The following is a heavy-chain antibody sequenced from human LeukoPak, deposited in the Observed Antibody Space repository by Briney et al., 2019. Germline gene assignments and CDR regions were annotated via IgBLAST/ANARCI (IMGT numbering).Heavy chain of an antibody. Sequence: PSETLSLTCTVSGGSSSSNYWSWIRQPAGKGLEWIGYIYYSGSTNYNPSLKSRDTISVDTSKNQFSLKLSSVTAADTAVYYCARLGPGGWYFDYWGQGTLVTVSS. CDR3: ARLGPGGWYFDY. CDR1: GGSSSSNY. CDR2: IYYSGST. J-gene: IGHJ4*02. D-gene: IGHD6-19*01. V-gene: IGHV4-59*01.